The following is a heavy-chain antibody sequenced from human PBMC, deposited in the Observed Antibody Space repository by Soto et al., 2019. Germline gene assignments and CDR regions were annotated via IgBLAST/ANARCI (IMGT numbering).Heavy chain of an antibody. CDR1: GFTFSDHH. D-gene: IGHD2-21*02. Sequence: VQLVESGGNLVQPGGSLRLSCAASGFTFSDHHLDWVRQAPGKGLEWIGRTRNKANEYYTDYAASVKGRFSISRDDSKNSLYLQMSSLKIEDTAVYYCAREVGPCSGGDCYKVYYFDHWGQGTLVTVSS. J-gene: IGHJ4*02. CDR3: AREVGPCSGGDCYKVYYFDH. V-gene: IGHV3-72*01. CDR2: TRNKANEYYT.